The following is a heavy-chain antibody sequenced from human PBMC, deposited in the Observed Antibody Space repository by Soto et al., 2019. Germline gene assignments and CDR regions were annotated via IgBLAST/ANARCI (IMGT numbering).Heavy chain of an antibody. CDR1: GGTFSNHA. J-gene: IGHJ6*02. CDR3: ARDDATYCGGDCYRYFYYGMDV. D-gene: IGHD2-21*02. Sequence: SVKVSCKASGGTFSNHAISWVRQAPGQGLEWVGGIIPMFPTADYAQRFQGRVTITADDATTTVYMELSGLRSEDTAMYYCARDDATYCGGDCYRYFYYGMDVWGQGTTVTVSS. V-gene: IGHV1-69*13. CDR2: IIPMFPTA.